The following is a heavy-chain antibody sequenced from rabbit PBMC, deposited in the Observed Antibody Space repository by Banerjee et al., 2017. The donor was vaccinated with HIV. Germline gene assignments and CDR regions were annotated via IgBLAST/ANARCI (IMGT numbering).Heavy chain of an antibody. V-gene: IGHV1S45*01. CDR1: GFSFSSNYW. J-gene: IGHJ2*01. CDR2: IGIGSGTT. Sequence: QEQLEESGGDLVKPEGSLTLTCTASGFSFSSNYWICWVRQAPGKGLEWIACIGIGSGTTYYASWAKGRFTITKASSTTVTLQMTSLTAADTATYFCARGGVGSTGYTYAFDPWGQGTLVTVS. D-gene: IGHD1-1*01. CDR3: ARGGVGSTGYTYAFDP.